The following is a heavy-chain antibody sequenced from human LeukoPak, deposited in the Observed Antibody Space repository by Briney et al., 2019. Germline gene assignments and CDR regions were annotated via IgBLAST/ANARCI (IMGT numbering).Heavy chain of an antibody. CDR3: ARDNRRTAVAGPYSYSGLDV. J-gene: IGHJ6*02. CDR2: VYYSGST. D-gene: IGHD6-19*01. V-gene: IGHV4-59*01. CDR1: GGSISSYY. Sequence: PSETLSLTCTVSGGSISSYYWSWIRQPPGKGLECIGYVYYSGSTNYNPSLKSRVTVSLDTSKNQFSLKLSSVTAADTAVYYCARDNRRTAVAGPYSYSGLDVWGQGTTVTVSS.